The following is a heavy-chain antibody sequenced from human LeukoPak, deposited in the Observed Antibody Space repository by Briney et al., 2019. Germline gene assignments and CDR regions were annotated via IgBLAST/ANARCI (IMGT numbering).Heavy chain of an antibody. D-gene: IGHD3-3*02. J-gene: IGHJ4*02. CDR3: AKDRLGLYFFDY. V-gene: IGHV3-23*01. CDR1: GFTFSSYA. CDR2: ISGSGGST. Sequence: GGSLRLYCAASGFTFSSYAMSWVRQAPGKGLEWVSVISGSGGSTYYADSVKGRFTISRDNSKNTLYLQMNSLRAEDTAVYYCAKDRLGLYFFDYWGQGTLVTVSS.